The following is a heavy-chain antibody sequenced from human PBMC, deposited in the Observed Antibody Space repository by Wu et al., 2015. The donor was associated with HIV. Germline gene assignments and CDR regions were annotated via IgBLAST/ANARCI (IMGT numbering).Heavy chain of an antibody. D-gene: IGHD3-9*01. J-gene: IGHJ6*02. CDR2: IDVASGNT. V-gene: IGHV1-58*02. CDR1: GFTFSTSA. CDR3: AAYYDILTGYYGRLGFYYNMDV. Sequence: HLVQSGPELTKPGTSVKISCKASGFTFSTSAIQWVRQVRGQRLEWIGWIDVASGNTNYAQKFQDRATIDWDVSTGTAHIELSNLGSDDTAVYYCAAYYDILTGYYGRLGFYYNMDVWGQGTTVTVSS.